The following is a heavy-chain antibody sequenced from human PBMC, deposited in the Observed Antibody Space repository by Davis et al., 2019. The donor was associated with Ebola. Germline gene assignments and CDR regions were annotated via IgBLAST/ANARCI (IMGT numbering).Heavy chain of an antibody. Sequence: PGGSLRLSCAASEFTFSSYWMHWVRHAPGKGLVWVSRINSDGSITSYADSVKGRFTISRDNAKNTLYLQMNSLRAEDTAVYYCARDLTVNDGKYIDSWGQGTLVTVSS. V-gene: IGHV3-74*01. CDR1: EFTFSSYW. CDR2: INSDGSIT. D-gene: IGHD3-9*01. J-gene: IGHJ4*02. CDR3: ARDLTVNDGKYIDS.